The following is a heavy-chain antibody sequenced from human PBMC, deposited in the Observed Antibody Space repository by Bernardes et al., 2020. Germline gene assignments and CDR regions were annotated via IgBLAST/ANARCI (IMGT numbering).Heavy chain of an antibody. D-gene: IGHD3-3*01. Sequence: SESLSLTCAVYGGSFSGYYWSWIRQPPGKGLEWIGEINHSGSTNYNPSLKSRVTISVDTSKNQFSLKLSSVTAADTAVYYCARGGRKLRFLPPHEIDYWGQGTLVTVSS. CDR2: INHSGST. CDR3: ARGGRKLRFLPPHEIDY. CDR1: GGSFSGYY. V-gene: IGHV4-34*01. J-gene: IGHJ4*02.